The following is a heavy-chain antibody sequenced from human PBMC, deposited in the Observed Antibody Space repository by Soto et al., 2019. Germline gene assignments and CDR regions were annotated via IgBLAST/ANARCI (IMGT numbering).Heavy chain of an antibody. V-gene: IGHV4-59*11. D-gene: IGHD1-26*01. CDR2: TSYTGNT. CDR1: AGSRSSHY. Sequence: PSESFALSCPVSAGSRSSHYWGWMGQPPGKGLEWIAYTSYTGNTNYNPSFQSRVTISIDTSKNQLSLKMTSMTAADTAVYYCARDMHAGSTHYFDPWGQGTLVTGSS. J-gene: IGHJ5*02. CDR3: ARDMHAGSTHYFDP.